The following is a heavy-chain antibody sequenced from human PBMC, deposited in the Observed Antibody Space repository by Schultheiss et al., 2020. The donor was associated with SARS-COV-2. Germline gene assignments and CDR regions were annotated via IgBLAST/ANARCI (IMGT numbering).Heavy chain of an antibody. CDR1: GFTFSSYA. Sequence: GGSLRLSCSASGFTFSSYAMHWVRQAPGKGLEYVSAININGTSTFYADSVKGRFTISRDNSKNTLYLQMNSLRAEDTAVYYCAKDGANCSGGSCHFPSSYGMDVWGQGTTVTVSS. J-gene: IGHJ6*02. V-gene: IGHV3-64*04. CDR2: ININGTST. CDR3: AKDGANCSGGSCHFPSSYGMDV. D-gene: IGHD2-15*01.